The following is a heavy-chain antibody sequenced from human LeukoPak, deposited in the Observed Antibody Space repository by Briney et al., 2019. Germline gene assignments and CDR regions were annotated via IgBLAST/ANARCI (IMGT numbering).Heavy chain of an antibody. V-gene: IGHV3-23*01. J-gene: IGHJ3*02. CDR1: GFTFSSFG. Sequence: GGSLRLSCAASGFTFSSFGMSWVRQAPGKGLEWVSAISSTGGTAYYADSVKGRFTISRDNAKNSLYLQMNSLRAEDTALYYCARDRDSSGYSNDAFDIWGQGTMVTVSS. CDR3: ARDRDSSGYSNDAFDI. D-gene: IGHD3-22*01. CDR2: ISSTGGTA.